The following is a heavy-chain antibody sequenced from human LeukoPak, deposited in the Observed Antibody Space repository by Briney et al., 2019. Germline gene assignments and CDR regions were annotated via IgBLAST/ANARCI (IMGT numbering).Heavy chain of an antibody. J-gene: IGHJ6*03. CDR1: GFTFSDYS. CDR2: ISTVSTYT. D-gene: IGHD3-3*01. CDR3: ARDTSGYFHYYYMDV. V-gene: IGHV3-21*01. Sequence: GGSLRLSCAASGFTFSDYSINWVRQAPGKGLEWVSSISTVSTYTNYADSVKGRFSISRDNAKGLLYLQMSNLRDEDTGVYYCARDTSGYFHYYYMDVWGKGTTVTVSS.